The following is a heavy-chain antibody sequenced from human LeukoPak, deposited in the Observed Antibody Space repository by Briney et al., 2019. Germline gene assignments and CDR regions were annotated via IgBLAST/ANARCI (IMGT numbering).Heavy chain of an antibody. CDR1: GFTFSSYG. J-gene: IGHJ4*02. D-gene: IGHD1-26*01. V-gene: IGHV3-30*18. Sequence: GGSLRLSCAASGFTFSSYGMHWVRQAPGKGLGWVTVISYDGSNKHYADSVKGRFTISRDNSKNTLYLQMNSLRPEDTAIYYCAKALPRYSGTYLFDYWGQGTLVTVSS. CDR2: ISYDGSNK. CDR3: AKALPRYSGTYLFDY.